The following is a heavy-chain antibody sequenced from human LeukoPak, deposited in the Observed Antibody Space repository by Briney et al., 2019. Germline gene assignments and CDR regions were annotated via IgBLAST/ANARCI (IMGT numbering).Heavy chain of an antibody. J-gene: IGHJ4*02. CDR3: ARRGYYDSSGYDY. CDR2: ISSSGGTK. CDR1: GFTFSSYE. D-gene: IGHD3-22*01. V-gene: IGHV3-48*03. Sequence: GGSLRLSCAASGFTFSSYEMNWVRQAPGKGLEWVSYISSSGGTKYYADSVKGRFTISRDNAKNSLYLQINSLRAEDTAIYYCARRGYYDSSGYDYWGQGTLVTVSS.